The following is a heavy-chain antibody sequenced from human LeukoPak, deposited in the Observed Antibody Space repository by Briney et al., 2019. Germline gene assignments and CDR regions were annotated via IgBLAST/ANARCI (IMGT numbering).Heavy chain of an antibody. CDR3: ARDRVRYCSSTGCYTPGGGMDV. Sequence: ASVKVSCKASGYTFTSYYMHWVRQAPGQGLEWMGIINPSGGSTSYAQKFQGRVTMTRDMSTSTVYMELSSLRSEDTAVYYCARDRVRYCSSTGCYTPGGGMDVWGQGTTVSVSS. J-gene: IGHJ6*02. CDR2: INPSGGST. CDR1: GYTFTSYY. D-gene: IGHD2-2*01. V-gene: IGHV1-46*01.